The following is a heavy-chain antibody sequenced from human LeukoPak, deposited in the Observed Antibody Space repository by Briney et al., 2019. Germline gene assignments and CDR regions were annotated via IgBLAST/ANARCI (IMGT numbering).Heavy chain of an antibody. J-gene: IGHJ4*02. CDR3: ARETPEYYDFWSGYYTGIAHFDY. D-gene: IGHD3-3*01. V-gene: IGHV1-18*01. Sequence: ASVKDSCKASGYTFTSYGISWVRQAPGQGLEWMGWISAYNGNTNYAQKLQGRVTMTTDTSTSTAYMELRSLRSDDTAVYYCARETPEYYDFWSGYYTGIAHFDYWGQGTLVTVSS. CDR2: ISAYNGNT. CDR1: GYTFTSYG.